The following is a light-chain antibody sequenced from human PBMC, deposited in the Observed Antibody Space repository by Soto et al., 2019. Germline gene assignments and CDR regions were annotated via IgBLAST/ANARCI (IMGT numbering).Light chain of an antibody. Sequence: QSALTQPASVSGSPGQSITISCTGSSSDVGDYNYVAWYQQHPDKAPKLMIFDVSSRPSGVSNRFSGSKSGSTASLTISGLQAEDEADYFCSSYSSSGTLYVFGTGTKPPS. CDR1: SSDVGDYNY. CDR3: SSYSSSGTLYV. CDR2: DVS. J-gene: IGLJ1*01. V-gene: IGLV2-14*03.